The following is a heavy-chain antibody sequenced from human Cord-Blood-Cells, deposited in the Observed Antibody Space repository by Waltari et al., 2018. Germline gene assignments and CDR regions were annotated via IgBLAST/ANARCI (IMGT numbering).Heavy chain of an antibody. Sequence: EVQLVESGGGLVKPGGSLRLSCAASGFTFSSYSMNWVRQAPGKGLEWVSSISSSSSYIYYADSVKGRFTISRDNAKNSLYLQMNSLRAEDTAVYYCARSFGDYAAFDIWGQGTMVTVSS. V-gene: IGHV3-21*01. CDR3: ARSFGDYAAFDI. J-gene: IGHJ3*02. CDR2: ISSSSSYI. D-gene: IGHD4-17*01. CDR1: GFTFSSYS.